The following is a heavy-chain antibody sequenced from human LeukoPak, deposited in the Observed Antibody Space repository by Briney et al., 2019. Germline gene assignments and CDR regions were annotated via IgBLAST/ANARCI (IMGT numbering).Heavy chain of an antibody. J-gene: IGHJ4*02. V-gene: IGHV1-18*01. CDR1: GYTFTSYG. Sequence: ASVKVSCKASGYTFTSYGISWVRQAPGQGLEWMGWISAYNGNTNYAQKLQGRVTMTTDTSTSTAYMELRSLRAEDTALYYCAKMSGYYSRWASKFDYWGQGTLVTVSS. CDR3: AKMSGYYSRWASKFDY. CDR2: ISAYNGNT. D-gene: IGHD3-3*01.